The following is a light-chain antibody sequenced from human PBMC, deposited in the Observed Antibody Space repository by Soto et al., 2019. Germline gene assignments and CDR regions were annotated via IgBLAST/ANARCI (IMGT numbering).Light chain of an antibody. CDR2: GAS. V-gene: IGKV3-20*01. J-gene: IGKJ1*01. CDR1: QSVRSNF. Sequence: EIVLTQSPGTLSLSPGERATLSCRASQSVRSNFLAWYQQRPGQAPRLLIYGASSTATDIPDRFSGSGSGTDFTLIISRLEPEDCAVYYCQQYGSALQTFGQGTKVEIK. CDR3: QQYGSALQT.